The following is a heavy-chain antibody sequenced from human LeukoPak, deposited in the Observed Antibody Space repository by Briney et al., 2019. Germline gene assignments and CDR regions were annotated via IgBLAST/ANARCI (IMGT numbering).Heavy chain of an antibody. CDR2: IYHSGST. CDR3: ARGANNWFDP. Sequence: SETLSLTCTVSGYSISSGYYWGWIRQPPGKGLEWIGSIYHSGSTYYNPSLKSRVTISVDTSKNQFSLKLTSVTAADTAVYYCARGANNWFDPWGQGSLVTVSS. CDR1: GYSISSGYY. J-gene: IGHJ5*02. V-gene: IGHV4-38-2*02.